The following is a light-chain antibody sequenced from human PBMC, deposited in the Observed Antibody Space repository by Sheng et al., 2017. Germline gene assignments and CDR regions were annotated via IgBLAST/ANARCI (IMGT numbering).Light chain of an antibody. Sequence: DILLTQSPSTLSASVGDSVTITCRASQSVRTWLAWYQQKPGKAPSVIIYKASALDTGVPSRFSGSGSGTDFTLTISSLQPDDFATYYCQQYSSSPTFGQG. CDR1: QSVRTW. CDR3: QQYSSSPT. J-gene: IGKJ1*01. CDR2: KAS. V-gene: IGKV1-5*03.